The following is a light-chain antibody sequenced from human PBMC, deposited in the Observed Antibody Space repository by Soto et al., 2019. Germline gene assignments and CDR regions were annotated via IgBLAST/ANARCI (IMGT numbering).Light chain of an antibody. CDR1: QSVSSSY. J-gene: IGKJ1*01. CDR3: QQYNIWPLWT. CDR2: GAS. V-gene: IGKV3-20*01. Sequence: EIVLTQSPGTLSLSPGERVTLSCRASQSVSSSYLAWYQQKPGQAPRLLIYGASSRATGIPDRFSGGGSETEFTLTISSLQSEDFAVYFCQQYNIWPLWTFGQGTKVDIK.